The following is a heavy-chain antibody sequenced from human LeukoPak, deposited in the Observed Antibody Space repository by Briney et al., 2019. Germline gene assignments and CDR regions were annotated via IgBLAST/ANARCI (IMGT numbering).Heavy chain of an antibody. D-gene: IGHD3-10*01. Sequence: PGGSLRLSCAASGFTFSNYAVSWVRQAPGKGLEWVAVIWYDGSNKYYADSVKGRFTISRDNSKNTLYLQMNSLRAEDTAVYYCARRQTNFGDIDYWGQGTLVTVSS. CDR1: GFTFSNYA. J-gene: IGHJ4*02. CDR3: ARRQTNFGDIDY. CDR2: IWYDGSNK. V-gene: IGHV3-33*08.